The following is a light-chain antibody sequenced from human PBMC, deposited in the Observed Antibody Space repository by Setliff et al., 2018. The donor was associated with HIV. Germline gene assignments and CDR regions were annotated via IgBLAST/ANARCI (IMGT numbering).Light chain of an antibody. V-gene: IGLV2-14*01. Sequence: QSALTQPTSVSGSPGQSITISCTGTSSDVGGYNYVSWYQHRPGKAPKVVIYEASNRPSGVSNRFSGSKSGNTASLTISGLQAEEEADYYCSSYTSSGTPVFGGGTKVTVL. CDR3: SSYTSSGTPV. CDR2: EAS. J-gene: IGLJ3*02. CDR1: SSDVGGYNY.